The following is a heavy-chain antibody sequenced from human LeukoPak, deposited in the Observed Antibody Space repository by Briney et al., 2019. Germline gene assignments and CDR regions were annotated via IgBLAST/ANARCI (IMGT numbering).Heavy chain of an antibody. D-gene: IGHD3-3*01. J-gene: IGHJ4*02. CDR3: ARHFDFWSAFDY. V-gene: IGHV4-59*01. Sequence: PSETLSLTCTVSGGSISSYYWSWIRQPRGKGLEWIGYIYYSGSTNYNPSLKSRVTISVDTSKNQFSLKLSSVTAADTAVYYCARHFDFWSAFDYWGQGTLVTVSS. CDR1: GGSISSYY. CDR2: IYYSGST.